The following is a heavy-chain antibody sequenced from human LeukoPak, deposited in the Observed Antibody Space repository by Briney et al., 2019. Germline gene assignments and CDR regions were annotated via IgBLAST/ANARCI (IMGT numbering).Heavy chain of an antibody. CDR2: ISGSGGST. Sequence: GGSPRLSCAASGFTFSSYAMSWVRQAPGKGLEWVSAISGSGGSTYYADSVKGRFTISRDNSKNTLYLQMNSLRAEDTAVYYCASRTFSSGWLIDYWGQGTLVTVSS. J-gene: IGHJ4*02. CDR1: GFTFSSYA. V-gene: IGHV3-23*01. CDR3: ASRTFSSGWLIDY. D-gene: IGHD6-19*01.